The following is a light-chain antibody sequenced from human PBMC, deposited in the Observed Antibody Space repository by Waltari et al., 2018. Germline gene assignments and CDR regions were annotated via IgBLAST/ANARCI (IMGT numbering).Light chain of an antibody. J-gene: IGKJ3*01. CDR1: QSLFYSSNSENY. CDR3: HQYYSLFT. V-gene: IGKV4-1*01. Sequence: DIVMTQSPDSPAVSLGERATLTCQSTQSLFYSSNSENYLAWYQPKPGQSPKLLIYWASTRESGVPDRFSGSGSGTDFTLTISTLQAEDVAVYYCHQYYSLFTFGPGTKVDIK. CDR2: WAS.